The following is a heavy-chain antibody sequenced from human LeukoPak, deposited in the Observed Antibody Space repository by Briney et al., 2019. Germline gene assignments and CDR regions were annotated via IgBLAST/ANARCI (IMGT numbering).Heavy chain of an antibody. Sequence: GGSLRLSCAASGFTLSNYWIHWVRQAPGKGLVWVSRINSDGSSTSHADSVKGRFTISRHNSKNTLFLQMNSLRTEDTAVYYCARAYDSSGYWPEYFHHWGQGTLVTVSS. CDR2: INSDGSST. CDR1: GFTLSNYW. D-gene: IGHD3-22*01. J-gene: IGHJ1*01. V-gene: IGHV3-74*01. CDR3: ARAYDSSGYWPEYFHH.